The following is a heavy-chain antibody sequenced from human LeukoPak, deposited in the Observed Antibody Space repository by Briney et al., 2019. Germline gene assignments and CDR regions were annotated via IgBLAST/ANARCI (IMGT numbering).Heavy chain of an antibody. D-gene: IGHD3-22*01. CDR3: ARGSRGDDSSGYYYAGPRFDY. V-gene: IGHV4-59*12. J-gene: IGHJ4*02. CDR1: GGSISSYY. Sequence: PSETLSLTCTVSGGSISSYYWSWIRQPPGNGLEWTGYIYYSGSTNYNPSLRSRVTISVETSKNQFSLKLSSVTAADTAVYYCARGSRGDDSSGYYYAGPRFDYWGQGTLVTVSS. CDR2: IYYSGST.